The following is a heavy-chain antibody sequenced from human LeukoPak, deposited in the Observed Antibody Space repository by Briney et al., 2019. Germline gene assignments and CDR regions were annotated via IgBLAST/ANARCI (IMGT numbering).Heavy chain of an antibody. CDR1: GFTFSSYW. J-gene: IGHJ4*02. CDR3: AKGRVKWELLQGTDY. Sequence: PGGSLRLSCAASGFTFSSYWMHWARQAPGKGLVWVSRTNNDGSSTSYADSVKGRFTISRDNSKNTLYLQMNSLRAEDTAVYYCAKGRVKWELLQGTDYWGQGTLVTVSS. CDR2: TNNDGSST. D-gene: IGHD1-26*01. V-gene: IGHV3-74*01.